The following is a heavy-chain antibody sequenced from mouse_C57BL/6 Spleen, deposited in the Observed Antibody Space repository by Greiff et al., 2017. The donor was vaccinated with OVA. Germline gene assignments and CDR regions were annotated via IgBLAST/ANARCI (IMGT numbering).Heavy chain of an antibody. CDR2: ISDSGSYT. CDR3: ARGVAIYYGYDEETY. Sequence: EVQVVESGGGLVKPGGSLKLSCAASGFTFSSYAMSWVRQTPEKRLEWVATISDSGSYTYYPDNVKGRFTISRDNAKNNLYLQMSHLKSEDTAMYYCARGVAIYYGYDEETYWGQGTLVTVSA. J-gene: IGHJ3*01. D-gene: IGHD2-2*01. V-gene: IGHV5-4*01. CDR1: GFTFSSYA.